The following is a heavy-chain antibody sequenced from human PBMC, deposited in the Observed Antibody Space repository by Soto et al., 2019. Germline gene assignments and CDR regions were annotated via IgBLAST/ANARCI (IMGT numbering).Heavy chain of an antibody. CDR1: GGPMNNYY. J-gene: IGHJ6*02. CDR2: MGYNGFT. CDR3: ARQGFGELHGLVDV. Sequence: SETLSLTCTISGGPMNNYYCSWFRQPRGQGLEWIGYMGYNGFTRYNPSLRSRVAISLDTAKNQFSLNLGSVTAADTALYYCARQGFGELHGLVDVWGQGITVTVSS. D-gene: IGHD3-10*01. V-gene: IGHV4-59*08.